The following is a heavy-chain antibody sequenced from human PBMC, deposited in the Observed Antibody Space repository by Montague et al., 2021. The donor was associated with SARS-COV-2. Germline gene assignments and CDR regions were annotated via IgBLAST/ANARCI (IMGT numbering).Heavy chain of an antibody. Sequence: SETLSLTCAVHGTSFSGYYWNWIRQPPGKGLEWIGEINHGGSTKYSPSLKSRLTISADTSINLFSLKLTSVAAADTAVYYCARLRDGVVPSPILGVGPYYSYYYMDVWGRGTTVTVSS. CDR2: INHGGST. CDR1: GTSFSGYY. J-gene: IGHJ6*03. V-gene: IGHV4-34*01. D-gene: IGHD3-10*01. CDR3: ARLRDGVVPSPILGVGPYYSYYYMDV.